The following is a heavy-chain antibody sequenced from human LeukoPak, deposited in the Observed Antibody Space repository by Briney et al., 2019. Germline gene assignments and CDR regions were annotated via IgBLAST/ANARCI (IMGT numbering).Heavy chain of an antibody. J-gene: IGHJ3*02. Sequence: GASVKVSCKTSGYTFTGYYMFWVRQAPGQGLEWMGWINPNSGGTNYAQKFQGRVTMTRDTSISTAYMELSRLRSDDTAVYYCARIKTPYCTNGICYTRDDAFDTWGQGTMVTVSS. CDR3: ARIKTPYCTNGICYTRDDAFDT. CDR2: INPNSGGT. D-gene: IGHD2-8*01. CDR1: GYTFTGYY. V-gene: IGHV1-2*02.